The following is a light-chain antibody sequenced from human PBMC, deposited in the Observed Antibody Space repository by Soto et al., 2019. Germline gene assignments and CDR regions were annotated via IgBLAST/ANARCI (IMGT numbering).Light chain of an antibody. CDR2: LGS. V-gene: IGKV2-28*01. J-gene: IGKJ3*01. CDR1: ESLLHTNGYNY. CDR3: MQALETPR. Sequence: DIVMTQSPLSLPVTPGEPASISCRSSESLLHTNGYNYLDWYLQKPGQSPQLLIYLGSNRASGVPDRFSGRGSGTDFTLKISRVEAEDVGVYYCMQALETPRFCAGTKVDIK.